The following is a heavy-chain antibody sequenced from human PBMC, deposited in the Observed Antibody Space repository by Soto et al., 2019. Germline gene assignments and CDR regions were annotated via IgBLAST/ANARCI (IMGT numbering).Heavy chain of an antibody. J-gene: IGHJ3*02. Sequence: ASVKVSCKASGYTFTSYDINWVRQATGQGLEWMGWMNPNSGNTGYAQKFQGRVTMTRNTSISTAYMELSSLRSEDTAVYYCARGAYCSSTSCYPYDAFDIWGQGTMVTVSS. CDR3: ARGAYCSSTSCYPYDAFDI. V-gene: IGHV1-8*01. CDR1: GYTFTSYD. CDR2: MNPNSGNT. D-gene: IGHD2-2*01.